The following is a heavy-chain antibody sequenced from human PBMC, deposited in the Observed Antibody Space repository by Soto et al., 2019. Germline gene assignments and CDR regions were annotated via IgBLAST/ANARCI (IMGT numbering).Heavy chain of an antibody. J-gene: IGHJ4*02. V-gene: IGHV4-30-4*01. D-gene: IGHD5-18*01. CDR3: ATVSGSTYGYFDH. Sequence: PSETLSLTCTVSGGSVTSDEDYWTWIRQSPGKGLEWIGYISNSGSTGYNPSLKTRLSMSVDRSKNQFTLRLTSVTAADTAVYFCATVSGSTYGYFDHWGQGTQVTVSS. CDR2: ISNSGST. CDR1: GGSVTSDEDY.